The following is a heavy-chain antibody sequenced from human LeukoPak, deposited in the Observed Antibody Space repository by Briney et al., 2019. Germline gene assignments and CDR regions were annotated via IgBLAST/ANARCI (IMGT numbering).Heavy chain of an antibody. Sequence: ASVKVSCKASGYTFTSYGISWVRQAPGQGLGRMGWISAYNGNTNYAQKLQGRVTMTTDTSTSTAYMELRSLRSDDTAVYYCARDPIGSRWPYYFDYWGQGSLVTVSS. J-gene: IGHJ4*02. CDR1: GYTFTSYG. V-gene: IGHV1-18*01. D-gene: IGHD6-13*01. CDR3: ARDPIGSRWPYYFDY. CDR2: ISAYNGNT.